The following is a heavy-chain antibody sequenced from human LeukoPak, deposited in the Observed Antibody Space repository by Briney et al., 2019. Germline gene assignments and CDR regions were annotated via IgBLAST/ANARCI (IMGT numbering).Heavy chain of an antibody. D-gene: IGHD3-9*01. CDR3: ARSYDILTGLRFGAFDI. CDR1: GGTFSSYA. CDR2: IIPIFGTA. Sequence: SVKLSCKASGGTFSSYAISWVRQAPGQGLEWMGRIIPIFGTANYAQKFQGRVTITTDESTSTAYMELSSLRSEDTAVYYCARSYDILTGLRFGAFDIWGPGKMVTVSS. J-gene: IGHJ3*02. V-gene: IGHV1-69*05.